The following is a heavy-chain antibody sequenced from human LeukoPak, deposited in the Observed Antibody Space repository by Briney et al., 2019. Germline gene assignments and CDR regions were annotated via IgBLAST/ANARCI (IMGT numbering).Heavy chain of an antibody. V-gene: IGHV3-23*01. CDR2: TTGSGITT. Sequence: GGSLRLSCAASGFTVSSNYMSWVRQAPGKGLEWVSVTTGSGITTYYADSVKGRFTISRDNSKNTLSLQMDSLRGEDTGVYYCAKHSVGATVGWDAFDIWGQGTLVTVSS. CDR3: AKHSVGATVGWDAFDI. D-gene: IGHD1-26*01. J-gene: IGHJ3*02. CDR1: GFTVSSNY.